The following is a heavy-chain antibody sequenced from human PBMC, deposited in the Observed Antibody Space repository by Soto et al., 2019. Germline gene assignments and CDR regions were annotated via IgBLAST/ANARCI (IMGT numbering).Heavy chain of an antibody. J-gene: IGHJ4*02. D-gene: IGHD5-18*01. CDR2: IYYIGST. CDR3: ARDSYNFDD. Sequence: SETLSLNCTVPVGSIRSYYWSWIRQPPGKGLEWIGYIYYIGSTDYNPSLKSRVTISVDTSKNQFSLKLRSVTAADTAVYYCARDSYNFDDWGQGILVTVSS. CDR1: VGSIRSYY. V-gene: IGHV4-59*01.